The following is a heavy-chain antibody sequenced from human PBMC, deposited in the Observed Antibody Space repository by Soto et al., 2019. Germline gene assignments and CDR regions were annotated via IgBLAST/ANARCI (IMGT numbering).Heavy chain of an antibody. CDR3: ARPLNTGYYPPDY. D-gene: IGHD3-9*01. V-gene: IGHV3-74*01. CDR2: INGDGSTT. CDR1: GFTFSGYW. J-gene: IGHJ4*02. Sequence: EVQLVESGGGLVQPGGSLRLSCAASGFTFSGYWMHWVRQAPGKGLVWVSRINGDGSTTTYTDSVKGRFTISRDNAKNTLYLQMNSLRAEDTAMYYCARPLNTGYYPPDYWGQGTLVTVSS.